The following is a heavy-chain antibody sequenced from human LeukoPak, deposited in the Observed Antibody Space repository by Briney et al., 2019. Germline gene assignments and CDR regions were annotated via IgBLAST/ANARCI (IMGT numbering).Heavy chain of an antibody. V-gene: IGHV4-38-2*01. CDR2: TYHSGTS. CDR3: ARKYGSNAGYFDY. D-gene: IGHD4-23*01. Sequence: SETLSLTCAVSGYSISSGYYWGWVRQSPGKGLEWIGNTYHSGTSYYTPSLKSRVTISVDTSKNQFSLTLGSVTAADTALYYCARKYGSNAGYFDYWGQGALVTVSS. CDR1: GYSISSGYY. J-gene: IGHJ4*02.